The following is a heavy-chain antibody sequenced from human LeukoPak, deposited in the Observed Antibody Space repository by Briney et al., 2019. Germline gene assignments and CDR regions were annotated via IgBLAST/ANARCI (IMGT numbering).Heavy chain of an antibody. CDR3: ARPNYYDSSGFYYYFYGMDV. D-gene: IGHD3-22*01. CDR2: ISYDGSNK. Sequence: GGSLRLSCAASGFTFSSYAMHWVRQAPGKGLEWVAVISYDGSNKYYADSVKGRFTISRDNSKNTLYLQINTLRADDTAVYYCARPNYYDSSGFYYYFYGMDVWGQGTTVTVSS. V-gene: IGHV3-30-3*01. J-gene: IGHJ6*02. CDR1: GFTFSSYA.